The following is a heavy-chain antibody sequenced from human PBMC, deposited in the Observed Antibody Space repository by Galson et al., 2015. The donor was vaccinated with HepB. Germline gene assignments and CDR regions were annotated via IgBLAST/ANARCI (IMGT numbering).Heavy chain of an antibody. Sequence: SVKVSCKASGGTFRTYAINWVRQAPGQGLEWMGGIIPIFDTVTYAQKFQGRVTITADEFTSTPYMELSSLRSEDTAVYYCARGGTPIAVAGYYFDYWGQGTLVTVSS. D-gene: IGHD6-19*01. V-gene: IGHV1-69*13. CDR1: GGTFRTYA. CDR3: ARGGTPIAVAGYYFDY. CDR2: IIPIFDTV. J-gene: IGHJ4*02.